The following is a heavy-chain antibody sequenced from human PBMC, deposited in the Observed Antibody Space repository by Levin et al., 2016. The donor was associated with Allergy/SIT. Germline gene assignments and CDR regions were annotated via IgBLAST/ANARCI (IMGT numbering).Heavy chain of an antibody. CDR2: VYWDDDK. D-gene: IGHD4-17*01. CDR3: VHIEHDYGVYGTDPFDY. CDR1: GFSLNTRGVG. J-gene: IGHJ4*02. Sequence: SGPTLVKPTQTLTLTCTFSGFSLNTRGVGVGWIRQPPEKALEWLALVYWDDDKRYSPSLKSRLTITKDTSKNQVVLKMTNMDPVDTATYYCVHIEHDYGVYGTDPFDYWGQGTLVTVSS. V-gene: IGHV2-5*02.